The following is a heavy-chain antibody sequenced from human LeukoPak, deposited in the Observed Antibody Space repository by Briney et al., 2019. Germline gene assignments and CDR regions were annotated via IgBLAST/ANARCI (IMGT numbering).Heavy chain of an antibody. Sequence: GGSLRLSCAASGFTFSSYSMNWVRQAPGKGLEWVSSISSSSSYIYYAGSVKGRFTISRDNAKNSLYLQMNSLRAEDTAVYYCARALGELSQIDYWGQGTLVTVSS. V-gene: IGHV3-21*01. J-gene: IGHJ4*02. CDR1: GFTFSSYS. D-gene: IGHD3-16*02. CDR2: ISSSSSYI. CDR3: ARALGELSQIDY.